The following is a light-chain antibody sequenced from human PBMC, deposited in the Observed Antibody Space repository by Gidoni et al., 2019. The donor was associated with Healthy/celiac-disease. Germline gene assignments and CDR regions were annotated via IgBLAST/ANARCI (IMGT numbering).Light chain of an antibody. CDR2: LVS. J-gene: IGKJ1*01. V-gene: IGKV2-28*01. Sequence: DIVMTQSPLSLPVTPGEPASISCRSSQRLLHSNGYNYLDWYLQKPGQSPQLLIYLVSNRASGVPDRVSGSGSGTDFTLKISRVEADDVGFYYCRQALQTPRTFGQGTKVEIK. CDR3: RQALQTPRT. CDR1: QRLLHSNGYNY.